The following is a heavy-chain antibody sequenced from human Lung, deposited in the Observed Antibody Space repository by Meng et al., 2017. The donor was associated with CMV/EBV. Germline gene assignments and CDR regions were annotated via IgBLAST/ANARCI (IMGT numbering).Heavy chain of an antibody. CDR2: ISSDDRTR. V-gene: IGHV3-48*04. Sequence: GGSLRLXXVGTGFNFGTYGLNWVRQAPGRGLEWISFISSDDRTRTYADSVRGRFTISRDDAKNSVSLQMRSLRVEDTAVYYCARDRGVVIPAAPYYFDYWGRGXLVTVSS. CDR1: GFNFGTYG. D-gene: IGHD3-10*01. CDR3: ARDRGVVIPAAPYYFDY. J-gene: IGHJ4*02.